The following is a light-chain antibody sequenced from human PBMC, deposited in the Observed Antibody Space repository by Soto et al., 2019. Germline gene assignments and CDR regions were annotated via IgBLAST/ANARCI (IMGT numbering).Light chain of an antibody. CDR2: EVS. Sequence: QSALTQPPSASGSPGQSVTISCTGTSSDVGGYKYVSWYQQHPGKAPKLMIYEVSKRPSGVPDRFSGSKSGNTASLTVSGLQAEDEADYYCSSYACSNNFVFGTGTKLTVL. CDR3: SSYACSNNFV. V-gene: IGLV2-8*01. J-gene: IGLJ1*01. CDR1: SSDVGGYKY.